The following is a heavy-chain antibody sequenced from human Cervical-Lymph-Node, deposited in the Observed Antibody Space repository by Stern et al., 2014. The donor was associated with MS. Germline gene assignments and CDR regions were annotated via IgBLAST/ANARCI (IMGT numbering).Heavy chain of an antibody. CDR2: ISRSGDNV. CDR1: GFAFSDYS. D-gene: IGHD5-12*01. CDR3: ARWGIGGYKGPDSPFDS. J-gene: IGHJ4*02. V-gene: IGHV3-11*01. Sequence: QVQLVESGGALVKPGGSLRLSCAASGFAFSDYSMTWIRQAPGRGLEWVSSISRSGDNVDYGDSVKGRFTISRDNSEKSLVLQMNSLRAEDTAFYYCARWGIGGYKGPDSPFDSWGRGTLVTVSS.